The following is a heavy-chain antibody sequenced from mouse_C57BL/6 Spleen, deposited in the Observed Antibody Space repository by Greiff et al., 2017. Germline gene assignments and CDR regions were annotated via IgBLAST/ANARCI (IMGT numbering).Heavy chain of an antibody. D-gene: IGHD2-5*01. CDR3: AVYSKGYYYAMDY. J-gene: IGHJ4*01. CDR2: ISYDGSN. CDR1: GYSITSGYY. V-gene: IGHV3-6*01. Sequence: EVKLQESGPGLVKPSQSLSLTCSVTGYSITSGYYWNWIRQFPGNKLEWMGYISYDGSNNYNPSLKNRISITRDTSKNQFFLKLNSVTTEDTATYYCAVYSKGYYYAMDYWGQGTSVTVSS.